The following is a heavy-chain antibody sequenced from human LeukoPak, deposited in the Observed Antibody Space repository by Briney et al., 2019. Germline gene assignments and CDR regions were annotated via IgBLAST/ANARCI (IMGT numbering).Heavy chain of an antibody. J-gene: IGHJ4*02. D-gene: IGHD3-22*01. CDR1: GYTLAELS. V-gene: IGHV1-24*01. Sequence: ASVKVSCKVSGYTLAELSMHWVRQAPGKGLERMGGFDPEDGETIYAQTFQGRVTMTEDTSTDTAYMELNRLRSEDTAVYYCAPRRKAYYYDSIGYYNFDYWGRGTLVTVSS. CDR2: FDPEDGET. CDR3: APRRKAYYYDSIGYYNFDY.